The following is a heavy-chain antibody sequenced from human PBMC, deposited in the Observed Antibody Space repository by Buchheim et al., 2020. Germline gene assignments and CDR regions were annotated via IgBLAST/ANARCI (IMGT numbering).Heavy chain of an antibody. D-gene: IGHD3-22*01. CDR3: ARDLKYYYDSSGPGFDY. CDR1: GGSFSGYY. CDR2: INHSGST. J-gene: IGHJ4*02. Sequence: QVQLQQWGAGLLKPSETLSLTCAVYGGSFSGYYWSWIRQPPGKGLEWIGEINHSGSTNYNPSLKSRVTISVDTSKNQFSLKLSSVTAADTAVYYCARDLKYYYDSSGPGFDYWGQGTL. V-gene: IGHV4-34*01.